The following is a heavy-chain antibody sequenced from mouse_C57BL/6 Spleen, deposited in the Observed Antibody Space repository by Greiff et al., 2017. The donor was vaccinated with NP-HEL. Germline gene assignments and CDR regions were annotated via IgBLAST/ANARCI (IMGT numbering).Heavy chain of an antibody. Sequence: VQLKQSGPELVKPGASVKIPCKASGYTFTDYNMDWVKQSHGKSLEWIGDINPNNGGTIYNQKFKGKATLTVDKSSSTAYMELRSLTSEDTAVYYCARSGFITTVVAFDYWGQGTTLTVSS. CDR2: INPNNGGT. CDR3: ARSGFITTVVAFDY. CDR1: GYTFTDYN. J-gene: IGHJ2*01. D-gene: IGHD1-1*01. V-gene: IGHV1-18*01.